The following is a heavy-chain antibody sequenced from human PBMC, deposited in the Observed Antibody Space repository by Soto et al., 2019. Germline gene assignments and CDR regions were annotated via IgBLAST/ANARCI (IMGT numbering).Heavy chain of an antibody. CDR2: IRSKAHGGTT. D-gene: IGHD2-2*01. V-gene: IGHV3-49*03. CDR1: GFTFGDYA. CDR3: TRARGYCSSTSCYAGSDWYFDL. Sequence: GGSLRLSCTGSGFTFGDYAMSWFRQAPGKGLEWVGFIRSKAHGGTTENAASVQGRFTISRDDSKSIAYLQMNSLKNEDTAVYYCTRARGYCSSTSCYAGSDWYFDLWGRGTLVTVSS. J-gene: IGHJ2*01.